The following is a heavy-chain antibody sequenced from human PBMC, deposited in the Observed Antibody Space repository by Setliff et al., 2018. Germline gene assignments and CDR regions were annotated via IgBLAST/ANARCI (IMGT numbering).Heavy chain of an antibody. D-gene: IGHD2-2*01. Sequence: SETLSLTCAVSGVSVNSLTWWSWVRQSPGKGLEWIGHIYHDGNTKSYPSVHFNQSLKSRVTMSVDKSKNHFSLELTSVTTADTAVYYCARGGGGYHAASWGQGILVTVSS. CDR2: IYHDGNT. CDR3: ARGGGGYHAAS. CDR1: GVSVNSLTW. J-gene: IGHJ5*02. V-gene: IGHV4-4*02.